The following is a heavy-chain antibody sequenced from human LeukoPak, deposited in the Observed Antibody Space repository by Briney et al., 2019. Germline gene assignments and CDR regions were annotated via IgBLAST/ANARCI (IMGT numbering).Heavy chain of an antibody. J-gene: IGHJ4*02. Sequence: SVKVSCKASGGTFSSYAISWVRQAPGQGLEWMGGIIPIFGTANYAQKFQGRVTITADESTSTAYMELSSLRSEDTTVYYCARAAFGRFGELFGGYFDYWGQGTLVTVSS. CDR3: ARAAFGRFGELFGGYFDY. CDR2: IIPIFGTA. D-gene: IGHD3-10*01. V-gene: IGHV1-69*13. CDR1: GGTFSSYA.